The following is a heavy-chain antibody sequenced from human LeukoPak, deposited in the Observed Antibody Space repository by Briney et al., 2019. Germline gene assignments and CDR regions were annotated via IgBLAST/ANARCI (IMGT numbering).Heavy chain of an antibody. Sequence: ASVKVSCKPAGYTFTGYYMHWVRQAPGQGLEWMGWINPNSGGTNYAQKFQGRVTMTRDTSISTAYMELSRLRSDDTAVYYCAREGKYCYDSSGSGRFDYWGQGTLVTVSS. CDR1: GYTFTGYY. V-gene: IGHV1-2*02. D-gene: IGHD3-22*01. CDR3: AREGKYCYDSSGSGRFDY. CDR2: INPNSGGT. J-gene: IGHJ4*02.